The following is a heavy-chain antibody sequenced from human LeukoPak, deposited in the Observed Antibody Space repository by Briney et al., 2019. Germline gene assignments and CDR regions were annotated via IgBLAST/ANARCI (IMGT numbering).Heavy chain of an antibody. Sequence: SETLSLTCAVYGGSFSGYYWSWIRQPPGKGLEWIGEINHSGITNYNPSLKSRVTISVDTSKNQFSLKLSSVTAADTAVYNRAKAKCLKLDYGGRGPLLP. CDR2: INHSGIT. V-gene: IGHV4-34*01. CDR3: AKAKCLKLD. CDR1: GGSFSGYY. J-gene: IGHJ4*02. D-gene: IGHD2-2*01.